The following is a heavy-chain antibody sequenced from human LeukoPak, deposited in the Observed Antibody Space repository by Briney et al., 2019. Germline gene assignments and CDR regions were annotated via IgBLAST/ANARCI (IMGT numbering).Heavy chain of an antibody. CDR1: RYTFTGYY. V-gene: IGHV1-2*02. J-gene: IGHJ4*02. Sequence: ASVKVSCKASRYTFTGYYMHWVRQAPGQGPEWMGWINPNSGVTDYAQNFQGRVTTTRDTSISTAYVELSRLRSDDTAVYYCARGTGEGYTYGRYYFDYWGQGTLVTVSS. D-gene: IGHD5-18*01. CDR3: ARGTGEGYTYGRYYFDY. CDR2: INPNSGVT.